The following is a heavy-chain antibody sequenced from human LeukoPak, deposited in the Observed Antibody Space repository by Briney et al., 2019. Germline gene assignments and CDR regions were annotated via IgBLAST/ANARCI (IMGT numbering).Heavy chain of an antibody. CDR1: GYTFTSYA. Sequence: SVKVSCKASGYTFTSYAISWVRQDPAQGLEWMGRIIPIFGTANYAQKFQGRVTINTDQSTSTAYMELSSLRSEDTAVYYCARNRRVIREKYYYYYYYMDVWGKGTTVTVSS. V-gene: IGHV1-69*05. CDR2: IIPIFGTA. D-gene: IGHD2-21*01. CDR3: ARNRRVIREKYYYYYYYMDV. J-gene: IGHJ6*03.